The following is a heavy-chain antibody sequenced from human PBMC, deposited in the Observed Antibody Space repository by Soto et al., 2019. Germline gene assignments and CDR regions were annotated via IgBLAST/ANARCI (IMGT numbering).Heavy chain of an antibody. CDR2: INSYSGNT. CDR1: GYNFSNYD. CDR3: ARKHLEVGGLSYYGMDG. D-gene: IGHD1-26*01. V-gene: IGHV1-18*04. Sequence: ASVKVSCKASGYNFSNYDVNWVRQAPGQVLEWMGLINSYSGNTDYAQKFQGRVSLTTETSTTTAYMGLRSLRSDDTAVYYWARKHLEVGGLSYYGMDGWGQGTTVTVSS. J-gene: IGHJ6*02.